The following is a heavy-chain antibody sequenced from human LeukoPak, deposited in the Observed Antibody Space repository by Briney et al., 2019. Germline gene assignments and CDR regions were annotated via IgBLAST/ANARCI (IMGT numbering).Heavy chain of an antibody. J-gene: IGHJ4*02. V-gene: IGHV1-69*05. D-gene: IGHD3-10*01. Sequence: ASVKVSCKASGGTFSSYAISWVRQAPGQGLEWMGGVIPIFGTANYAQKFQGRVTMTRDTSLSTAYMELGSLRSDDTAVYYCAKVPTMWFGGSYYFDYWGQGTLVTVSS. CDR3: AKVPTMWFGGSYYFDY. CDR1: GGTFSSYA. CDR2: VIPIFGTA.